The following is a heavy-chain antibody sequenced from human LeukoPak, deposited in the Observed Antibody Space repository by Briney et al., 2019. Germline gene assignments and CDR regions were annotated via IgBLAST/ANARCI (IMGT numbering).Heavy chain of an antibody. J-gene: IGHJ2*01. V-gene: IGHV3-74*01. CDR1: GFTFRNYW. CDR2: MSSVGSST. Sequence: GGSLRLSCAASGFTFRNYWMHWVRQAPGKGLVWVSRMSSVGSSTTYADSVTGRFTISRDNAKNTLYLQMNSLRVEDTAVYYCAREDPRTGYWYFDLWGRGTLVTVSS. CDR3: AREDPRTGYWYFDL.